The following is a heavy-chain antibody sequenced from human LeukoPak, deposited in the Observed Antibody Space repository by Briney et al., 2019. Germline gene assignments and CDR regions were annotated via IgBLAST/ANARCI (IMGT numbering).Heavy chain of an antibody. CDR1: GFTFSSYA. Sequence: GGSLRLSCAASGFTFSSYAMSWVRQAPGKGLEWVSGISGSGYGTYYADSAKGRFTISRDNSKNTLYLQINSLSAEDTAVYYCAKGNWNDALGYFDYWGQGTLVTVSS. CDR3: AKGNWNDALGYFDY. CDR2: ISGSGYGT. D-gene: IGHD1-1*01. J-gene: IGHJ4*02. V-gene: IGHV3-23*01.